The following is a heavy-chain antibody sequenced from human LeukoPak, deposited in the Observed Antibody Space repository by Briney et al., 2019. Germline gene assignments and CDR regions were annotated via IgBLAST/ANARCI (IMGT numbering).Heavy chain of an antibody. CDR3: ARLGSGYSSSTSCYTNYFDY. CDR1: GGSISSSSYY. D-gene: IGHD2-2*02. CDR2: IYYSGST. Sequence: SETLSLTCTVSGGSISSSSYYWGWIRQPPGKGLEWIGSIYYSGSTYYNPSLKSRVTISVDTSKNQFSLKLSSVTAADTAVYYCARLGSGYSSSTSCYTNYFDYWGQGTLVTVSS. J-gene: IGHJ4*02. V-gene: IGHV4-39*01.